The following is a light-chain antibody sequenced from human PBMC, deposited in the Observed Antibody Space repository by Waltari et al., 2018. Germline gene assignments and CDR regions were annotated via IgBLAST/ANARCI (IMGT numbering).Light chain of an antibody. J-gene: IGLJ2*01. CDR2: DNN. V-gene: IGLV1-51*01. CDR3: GTWDRTLTASHVI. Sequence: SVLTQPPSVSAPPGERVTTSCSGSSSNIGRNSVTWSQQVPGTAPKLRIYDNNKRPSGIPDRFSGSTSGTSATLGITGLQTGDEADYYCGTWDRTLTASHVIFGGGTRVTVL. CDR1: SSNIGRNS.